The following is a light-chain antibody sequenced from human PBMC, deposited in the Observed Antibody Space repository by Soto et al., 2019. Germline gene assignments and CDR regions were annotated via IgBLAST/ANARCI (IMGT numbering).Light chain of an antibody. Sequence: QSALTQPPSASGSPGQSVTISCSGTSSDIGAYNYVSWYQQHPGKAPKLLISEVTKRPSGVPDRFSGSKSGNTASLTVSGLQGDDEADYYCRSYGGNNNDVIFGGGTKVTVL. CDR1: SSDIGAYNY. V-gene: IGLV2-8*01. CDR2: EVT. J-gene: IGLJ2*01. CDR3: RSYGGNNNDVI.